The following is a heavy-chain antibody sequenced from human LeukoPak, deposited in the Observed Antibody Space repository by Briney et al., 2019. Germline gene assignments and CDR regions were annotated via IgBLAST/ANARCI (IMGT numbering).Heavy chain of an antibody. Sequence: PSETLSLTCAVSGGSISSGGQSWSWIRQPPGKGLEWIEYIYHSGSTYYNPSLKSRVTISVDRSKNQFSLKLSSVTAADTAVYYCARQALSAGYSSGWYPYYFDYWGQGTLVTVSS. D-gene: IGHD6-19*01. V-gene: IGHV4-30-2*01. CDR3: ARQALSAGYSSGWYPYYFDY. CDR2: IYHSGST. CDR1: GGSISSGGQS. J-gene: IGHJ4*02.